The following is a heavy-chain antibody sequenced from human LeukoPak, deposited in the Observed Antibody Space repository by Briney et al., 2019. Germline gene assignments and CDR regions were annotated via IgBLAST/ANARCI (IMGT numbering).Heavy chain of an antibody. CDR3: ARETGYYGSGSGIDY. Sequence: PSETLSLTCTVSGGSISSYYWSWIRQPAGKGLEWIGRIYTSGSTNYNPSLKSRVTMSVDTSKNQFSLKLSSVTAADTAVYYCARETGYYGSGSGIDYLAQGTLVTVSS. D-gene: IGHD3-10*01. J-gene: IGHJ4*02. CDR2: IYTSGST. V-gene: IGHV4-4*07. CDR1: GGSISSYY.